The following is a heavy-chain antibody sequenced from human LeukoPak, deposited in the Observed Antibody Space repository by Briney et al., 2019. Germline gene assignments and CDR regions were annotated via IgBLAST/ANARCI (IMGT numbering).Heavy chain of an antibody. D-gene: IGHD5-24*01. Sequence: ASVKVSCKASGYTFTGYYMHWVRQAPGQGLEWMGWINPNSGGTNYAQKFQGWVTMTRDTSISTAYMELSRLRSDDTAVYYCARDGEMATNWSPFWGQGTLVTVSS. CDR2: INPNSGGT. CDR3: ARDGEMATNWSPF. V-gene: IGHV1-2*04. CDR1: GYTFTGYY. J-gene: IGHJ4*02.